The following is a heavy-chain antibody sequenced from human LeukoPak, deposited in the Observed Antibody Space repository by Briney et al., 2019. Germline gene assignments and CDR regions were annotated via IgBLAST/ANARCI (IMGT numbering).Heavy chain of an antibody. D-gene: IGHD3-10*01. V-gene: IGHV3-21*01. CDR3: AREYGSGSYPDY. Sequence: GGSLRLSCAASGFTFSSHTVTWVRQAPGRGLEWVSSISSSSSFIHYADSVRGRFTISRDNAKKSLYLQMNSLRAEDTAVYYCAREYGSGSYPDYWGQGTLVTVSS. CDR1: GFTFSSHT. J-gene: IGHJ4*02. CDR2: ISSSSSFI.